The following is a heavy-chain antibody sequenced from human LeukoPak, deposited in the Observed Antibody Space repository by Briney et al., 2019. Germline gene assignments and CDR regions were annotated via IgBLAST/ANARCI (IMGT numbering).Heavy chain of an antibody. V-gene: IGHV3-74*01. D-gene: IGHD3-22*01. Sequence: PGGSLRLSCAASGFTFSSYWMHWVRQAPGKGLVWVSRINSDGSSTSYADSVKGRFTISRDNAKNTLYPQMNSLRAEDTAVYYCAKVGSGYYDHLDFWGQGILVTVSS. CDR3: AKVGSGYYDHLDF. CDR2: INSDGSST. J-gene: IGHJ4*02. CDR1: GFTFSSYW.